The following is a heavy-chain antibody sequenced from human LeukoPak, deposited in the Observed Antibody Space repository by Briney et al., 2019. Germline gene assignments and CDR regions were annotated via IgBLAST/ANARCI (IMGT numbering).Heavy chain of an antibody. CDR3: ARLVVPAGNYYDMDA. CDR2: ISSDSTYI. V-gene: IGHV3-21*01. CDR1: GFTFSTYT. Sequence: SGGSLRLSCAASGFTFSTYTMNWVRQAPGKGLEWVSSISSDSTYIYYADSVQGRFTISRDNAKNSLYLQMNSLRAEDTAVYYCARLVVPAGNYYDMDAWGQGTTVTVSS. D-gene: IGHD2-2*01. J-gene: IGHJ6*02.